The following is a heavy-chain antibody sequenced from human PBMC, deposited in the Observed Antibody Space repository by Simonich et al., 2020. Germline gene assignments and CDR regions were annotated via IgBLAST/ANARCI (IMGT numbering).Heavy chain of an antibody. V-gene: IGHV1-69*09. D-gene: IGHD3-10*01. CDR3: ARTNTMRELDTMVRGVDYFDY. Sequence: QVQLVQSGAEVKKPGSSVKVSCKASGGTFSSYAISWVRQAPGQGLEWVGWLIPHLGKTNTAQKFQGRVTITADKSTSTAYMELSSLRSEDTAVYYCARTNTMRELDTMVRGVDYFDYWGQGTLVTVSS. CDR2: LIPHLGKT. CDR1: GGTFSSYA. J-gene: IGHJ4*02.